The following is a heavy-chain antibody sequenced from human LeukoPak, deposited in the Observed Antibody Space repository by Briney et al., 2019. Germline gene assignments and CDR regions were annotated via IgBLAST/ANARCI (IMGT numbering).Heavy chain of an antibody. CDR1: GFTFSSYS. Sequence: GGSLRLSCAASGFTFSSYSMNWVRQAPGKGLEWVSSISSSSSYIYYADSVKGRFTISRDNAKNSLYLQMNSLRAEDTAVYYCARGTLPRYNFDYWGQGTLVTVSS. CDR3: ARGTLPRYNFDY. CDR2: ISSSSSYI. D-gene: IGHD5-18*01. J-gene: IGHJ4*02. V-gene: IGHV3-21*01.